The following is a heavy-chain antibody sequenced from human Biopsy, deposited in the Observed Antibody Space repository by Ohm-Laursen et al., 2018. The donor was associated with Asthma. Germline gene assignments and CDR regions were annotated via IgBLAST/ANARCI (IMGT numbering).Heavy chain of an antibody. Sequence: ASVKVSCTLSGYTLTDLSMHWVRQAPGQGLEWMGGHDHAEGGTMNARRFQGRVTMTEDTSTDTAYMELSSLSSDAPAVYYCASDFPKDYVRYNFQFWGQGTLVTVSS. CDR2: HDHAEGGT. V-gene: IGHV1-24*01. J-gene: IGHJ4*02. D-gene: IGHD4-17*01. CDR3: ASDFPKDYVRYNFQF. CDR1: GYTLTDLS.